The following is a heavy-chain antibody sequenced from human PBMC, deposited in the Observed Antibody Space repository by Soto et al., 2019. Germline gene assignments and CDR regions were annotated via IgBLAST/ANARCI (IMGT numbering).Heavy chain of an antibody. V-gene: IGHV4-61*01. Sequence: QVQLQESGPGLVKPSETLSLTCTVSGGSVSNAPYYWSWIRQPPGKGLEWIAYIYYSGRNKFNPSLKSRVTISVDTSNNQFSLKLTSVTAADTAIYYCARTRGQLAPFDYWGQGTLVTVSS. CDR2: IYYSGRN. D-gene: IGHD6-6*01. J-gene: IGHJ4*02. CDR1: GGSVSNAPYY. CDR3: ARTRGQLAPFDY.